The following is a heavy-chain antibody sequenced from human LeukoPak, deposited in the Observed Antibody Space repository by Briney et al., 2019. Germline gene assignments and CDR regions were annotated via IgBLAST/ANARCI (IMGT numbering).Heavy chain of an antibody. V-gene: IGHV6-1*01. CDR1: GDSVSSNSAA. Sequence: SQTLSPTCAISGDSVSSNSAAWNWIRQSPSRGLEWLGRTYYRSKWYNDYAVSVKSRITINPDTSKNQFSLQLNSVTPEDTAVYYCAREGGGQWLVLYYFDYWGQGTLVTVSS. CDR2: TYYRSKWYN. D-gene: IGHD6-19*01. CDR3: AREGGGQWLVLYYFDY. J-gene: IGHJ4*02.